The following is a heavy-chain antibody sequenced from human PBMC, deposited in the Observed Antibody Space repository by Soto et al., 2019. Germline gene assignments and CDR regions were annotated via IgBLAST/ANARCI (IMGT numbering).Heavy chain of an antibody. D-gene: IGHD6-19*01. J-gene: IGHJ4*02. CDR3: ARAVVSGWKLEGIDY. CDR2: ISSSSSYI. CDR1: GLSFSSYS. V-gene: IGHV3-21*01. Sequence: PGGSLRLPCAASGLSFSSYSINWVRQAPGKGLEWVSSISSSSSYIYYADSVKGRFTISRDNAKNSLYLQMNSLRAEDTAVYYCARAVVSGWKLEGIDYWGQGTLVTVSS.